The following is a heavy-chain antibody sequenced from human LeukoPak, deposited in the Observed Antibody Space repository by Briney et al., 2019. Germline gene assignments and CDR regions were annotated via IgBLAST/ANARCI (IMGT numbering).Heavy chain of an antibody. CDR1: GFTFSSYS. D-gene: IGHD3-10*01. Sequence: GGSLRLSCAASGFTFSSYSMNWVRQAPGKGLEWVSSISSSSSYIYYADSVKGRFTISRDNAKNSLYLQMNSLRAEDTAVYYCARDREVTMVRGIGGYWGQGTLVTVSS. V-gene: IGHV3-21*01. CDR3: ARDREVTMVRGIGGY. CDR2: ISSSSSYI. J-gene: IGHJ4*02.